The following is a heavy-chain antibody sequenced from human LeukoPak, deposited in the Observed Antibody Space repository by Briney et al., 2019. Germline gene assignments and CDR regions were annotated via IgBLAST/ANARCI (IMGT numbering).Heavy chain of an antibody. D-gene: IGHD3-10*02. CDR3: AELGITMIGGG. V-gene: IGHV3-74*01. CDR1: GFSFSSSW. J-gene: IGHJ6*01. Sequence: GGSLRLSCAASGFSFSSSWMHWARQAPGKGLGWVSRIISDGSTTNYADSVKGRFTISRDNAKNSLYLQMKSLRAEDTAVFYFAELGITMIGGGWGKRTTVSISS. CDR2: IISDGSTT.